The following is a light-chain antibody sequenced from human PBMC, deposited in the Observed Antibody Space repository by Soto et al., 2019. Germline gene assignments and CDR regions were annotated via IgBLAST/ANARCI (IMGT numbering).Light chain of an antibody. V-gene: IGLV2-23*01. J-gene: IGLJ1*01. CDR1: SSDVGSYNL. Sequence: QSALTQPASVSGSPGQSITISCTGTSSDVGSYNLVSWYQQHPGKAPKLMIYEGSKRPSGVSNRFSGSKSGNTASPTISGLQAEDEADYYCCSYAGSGTYVFGTGTKVTVL. CDR2: EGS. CDR3: CSYAGSGTYV.